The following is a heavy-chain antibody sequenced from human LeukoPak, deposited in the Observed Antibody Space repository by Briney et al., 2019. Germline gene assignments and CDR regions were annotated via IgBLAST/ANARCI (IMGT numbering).Heavy chain of an antibody. CDR3: ARRGYFLDY. V-gene: IGHV4-39*01. CDR2: IYYSGST. CDR1: GGSISSSSYY. Sequence: SETLSLTCTVSGGSISSSSYYWGWIRQPPGKGLEWIGSIYYSGSTYYNPSLESRVTISVDTSKNQFSLKLSSVTAADTAVYYCARRGYFLDYWGQGTLVTVSS. J-gene: IGHJ4*02.